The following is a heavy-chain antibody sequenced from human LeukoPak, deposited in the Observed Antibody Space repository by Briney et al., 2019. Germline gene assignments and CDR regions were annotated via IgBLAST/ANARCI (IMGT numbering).Heavy chain of an antibody. V-gene: IGHV1-18*01. CDR2: ISAYNGNT. CDR1: DYTFTSYG. J-gene: IGHJ6*02. D-gene: IGHD3-22*01. CDR3: ARDTYDSSGYSLLYYYYGMDV. Sequence: ASVKVSCKASDYTFTSYGISWVRQAPGQGLEWMGWISAYNGNTNYAQKLQGRVTMTTDTSTSTAYMELRSLRSDDTAVYYCARDTYDSSGYSLLYYYYGMDVWGQGTTVTVSS.